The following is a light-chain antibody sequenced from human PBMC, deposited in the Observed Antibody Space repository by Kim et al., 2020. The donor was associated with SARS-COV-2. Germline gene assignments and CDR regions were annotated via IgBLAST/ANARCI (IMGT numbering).Light chain of an antibody. CDR3: QVWDWSGDHPL. V-gene: IGLV3-21*04. CDR2: YDS. J-gene: IGLJ2*01. Sequence: SYELTQPPSVSVAPGETARVTCGGDNIGSKSVHWYQLKPGQAPVLVIYYDSDRPSGIPERFSGSNSGNTATLTISRVEAGDEADYFCQVWDWSGDHPLFG. CDR1: NIGSKS.